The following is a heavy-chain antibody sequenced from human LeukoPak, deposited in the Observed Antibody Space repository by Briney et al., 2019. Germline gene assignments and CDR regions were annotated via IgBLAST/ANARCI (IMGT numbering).Heavy chain of an antibody. J-gene: IGHJ6*03. CDR1: GFTFRSYV. V-gene: IGHV3-23*01. Sequence: GGSLRLSCAPSGFTFRSYVLSWVRQAPGKGLEWVSAISGSGGSTYYADSVKGGFTISRDNSKNTLYLQMNTLRAEDTAVYYCASKSEIAVAGGYIDVWGKGTTVTVSS. CDR3: ASKSEIAVAGGYIDV. D-gene: IGHD6-19*01. CDR2: ISGSGGST.